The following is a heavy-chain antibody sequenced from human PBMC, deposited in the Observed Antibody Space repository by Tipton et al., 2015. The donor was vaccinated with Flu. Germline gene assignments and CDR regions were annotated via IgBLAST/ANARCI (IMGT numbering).Heavy chain of an antibody. J-gene: IGHJ3*01. Sequence: TLSLTCSVSGDSIGSDYYWGWIRQPPGKGLEWIGNIHQTGTTYLNPSLNGRVTMSVDTSKHQFSLKMNSVTAADTAVYFCARRAFRSTWYFYSFDLWGQGTTVTVSS. D-gene: IGHD6-13*01. CDR3: ARRAFRSTWYFYSFDL. CDR2: IHQTGTT. CDR1: GDSIGSDYY. V-gene: IGHV4-38-2*01.